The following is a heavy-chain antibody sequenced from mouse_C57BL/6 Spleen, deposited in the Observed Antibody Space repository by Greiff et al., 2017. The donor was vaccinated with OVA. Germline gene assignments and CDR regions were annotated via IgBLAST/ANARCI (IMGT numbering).Heavy chain of an antibody. CDR1: GFTFSDYY. D-gene: IGHD2-3*01. J-gene: IGHJ2*01. Sequence: EVMLVESEGGLVQPGSSMKLSCTASGFTFSDYYMAWVRQVPEKGLEWVANINYDGSSTYYLDSLKSRFIISRDNAKNILYLQMSSLKSEDTATYYCARDRGDYDGYFDYWGQGTTLTVSS. V-gene: IGHV5-16*01. CDR2: INYDGSST. CDR3: ARDRGDYDGYFDY.